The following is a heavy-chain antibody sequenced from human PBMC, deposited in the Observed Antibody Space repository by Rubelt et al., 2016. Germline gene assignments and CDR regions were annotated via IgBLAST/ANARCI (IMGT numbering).Heavy chain of an antibody. V-gene: IGHV3-7*03. CDR2: IKFDEIET. J-gene: IGHJ6*02. Sequence: GKGLEWVANIKFDEIETYSVDSVKGRFTISRDNAKNSLFLQMNSLRAEDTAVYFCVREWGTTVSTFYYYYGMDVWGQGTTVTVSS. D-gene: IGHD4-17*01. CDR3: VREWGTTVSTFYYYYGMDV.